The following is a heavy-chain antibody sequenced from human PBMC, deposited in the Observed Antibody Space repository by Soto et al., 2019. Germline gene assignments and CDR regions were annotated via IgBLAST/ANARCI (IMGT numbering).Heavy chain of an antibody. V-gene: IGHV3-49*04. J-gene: IGHJ6*02. CDR2: IRSKAYGGTT. Sequence: PGGSLRLSCTASGFTLGDYAMCWVRQAPGKGLEWVGSIRSKAYGGTTEYAASVKGRFTISRDDSKSIAYLQMNSLKTEDTAVYYCTREMRFSHYYYYGMDVWGQGTTVTVSS. D-gene: IGHD3-3*01. CDR3: TREMRFSHYYYYGMDV. CDR1: GFTLGDYA.